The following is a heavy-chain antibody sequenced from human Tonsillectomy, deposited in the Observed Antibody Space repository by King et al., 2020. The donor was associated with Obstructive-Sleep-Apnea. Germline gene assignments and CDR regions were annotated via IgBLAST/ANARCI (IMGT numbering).Heavy chain of an antibody. Sequence: VQLQESGPGLVKPSGTLSLTCGVSGGAISSSNWWSWVRPPPGKGLVWIGEIYHTGLTNYNPSLKSRFIISVDKSKNQFSLKLSSVTAADTAVYYCARYATIAAADTWGQGSLVTVSS. CDR3: ARYATIAAADT. V-gene: IGHV4-4*02. D-gene: IGHD6-13*01. J-gene: IGHJ5*02. CDR1: GGAISSSNW. CDR2: IYHTGLT.